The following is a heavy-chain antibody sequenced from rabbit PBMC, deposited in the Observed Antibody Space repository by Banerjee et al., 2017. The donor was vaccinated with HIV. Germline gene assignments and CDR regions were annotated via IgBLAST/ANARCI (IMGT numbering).Heavy chain of an antibody. J-gene: IGHJ3*01. CDR2: IAAGSVGTT. CDR1: GFSFSSTYY. D-gene: IGHD7-1*01. CDR3: ARDPDYAGYATDL. Sequence: QEQLEESGGGLVKPGASLTLTCTASGFSFSSTYYMCWVRQAPGKGLEWIACIAAGSVGTTYYASWAKGRFTVSKASSTTVTLQMTSLTAADTATYFCARDPDYAGYATDLWGQGTLVTVS. V-gene: IGHV1S45*01.